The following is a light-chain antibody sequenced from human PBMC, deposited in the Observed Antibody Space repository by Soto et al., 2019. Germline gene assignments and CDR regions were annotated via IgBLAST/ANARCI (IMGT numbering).Light chain of an antibody. CDR1: QTIYNY. CDR3: QQSFSPLLT. Sequence: DIQMTQSPSSLSASVGDRVTITCRASQTIYNYLNWYQQKPGKAPELLIYAASSLQSGVQSRFSGSGSGTEFTLTISNLQPEDVATYFCQQSFSPLLTFGGGTTVEI. CDR2: AAS. J-gene: IGKJ4*01. V-gene: IGKV1-39*01.